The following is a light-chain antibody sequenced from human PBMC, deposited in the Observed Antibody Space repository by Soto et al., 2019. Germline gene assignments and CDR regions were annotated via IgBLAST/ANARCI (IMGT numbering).Light chain of an antibody. CDR1: QSVSSSS. CDR2: EAS. Sequence: EIEMTQSPATLSVSPGERSTLSCRASQSVSSSSLAWYQQSAGQAPRLLIYEASSRATGIPDRFSGSGSGTDFTLTISRLEPEDFAVYYCQQYRTFGQGTKVDIK. CDR3: QQYRT. J-gene: IGKJ1*01. V-gene: IGKV3D-20*02.